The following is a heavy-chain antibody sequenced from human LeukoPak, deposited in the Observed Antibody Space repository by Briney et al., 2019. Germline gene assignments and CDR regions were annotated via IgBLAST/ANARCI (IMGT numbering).Heavy chain of an antibody. V-gene: IGHV3-74*03. Sequence: TGGSLRLSCAASGFTFSSLAMAWARQTPGKGLVWVARVNPDETVSTYADSVKGRFTIYRDNAKNTLYLQMSSLRADDSAMYYCARATMGTLDYWGQGILVTVSS. J-gene: IGHJ4*02. CDR2: VNPDETVS. CDR3: ARATMGTLDY. D-gene: IGHD1/OR15-1a*01. CDR1: GFTFSSLA.